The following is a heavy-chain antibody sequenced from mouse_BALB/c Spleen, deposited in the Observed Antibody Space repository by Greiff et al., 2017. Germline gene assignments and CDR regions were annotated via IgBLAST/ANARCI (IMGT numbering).Heavy chain of an antibody. CDR1: GFTFSDYY. V-gene: IGHV5-4*02. CDR3: AREYYGYSAMDY. Sequence: EVHLVESGGGLVKPGGSLKLSCAASGFTFSDYYMYWVRQTPEKRLEWVATISDGGSYTYYPDSVKGRFTISRDNAKNNLYLQMSSLKSEDTAMYYCAREYYGYSAMDYWGQGTSVTVSS. CDR2: ISDGGSYT. J-gene: IGHJ4*01. D-gene: IGHD1-2*01.